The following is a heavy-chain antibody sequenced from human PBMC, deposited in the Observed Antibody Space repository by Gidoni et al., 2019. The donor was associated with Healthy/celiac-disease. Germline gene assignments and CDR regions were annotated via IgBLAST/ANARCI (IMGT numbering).Heavy chain of an antibody. J-gene: IGHJ6*02. V-gene: IGHV3-30*18. D-gene: IGHD6-13*01. CDR2: ISYDGSNN. Sequence: QVQLVEYGGGVVQPGRSLRLAWAASGSPCSGDGMHWVRQAPGTGLEWVAVISYDGSNNYYADSVKGRFTISRDNSKNTLYLQLSSLRAEDTAVYYCAKDLSSSWSIYSYYGMDVWGQGTTVTVSS. CDR3: AKDLSSSWSIYSYYGMDV. CDR1: GSPCSGDG.